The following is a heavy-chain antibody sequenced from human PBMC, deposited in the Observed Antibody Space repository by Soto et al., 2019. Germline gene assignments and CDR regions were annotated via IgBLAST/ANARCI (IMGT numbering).Heavy chain of an antibody. J-gene: IGHJ5*02. CDR2: ISAYNGNT. Sequence: ASVKVSCKASGYTFTSYGISWVRQAPGQGLEWMGWISAYNGNTNYAQKLQGRVTMTTDTSTSTPYTELRSLRSEDTPVYYRARAPKTWSSSWYGSWFEPWGQGTLVTVSS. CDR1: GYTFTSYG. V-gene: IGHV1-18*04. CDR3: ARAPKTWSSSWYGSWFEP. D-gene: IGHD6-13*01.